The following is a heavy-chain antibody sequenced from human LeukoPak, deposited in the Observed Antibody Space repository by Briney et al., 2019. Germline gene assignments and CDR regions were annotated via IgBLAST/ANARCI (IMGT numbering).Heavy chain of an antibody. CDR1: GGSINNDC. Sequence: PSETLSLTCTVSGGSINNDCWSWMRQPPGKGLEWIGYIYYRGTTDYNSSLKSRVTISVDTSRNQFSLKLNSVTATDTAVYYCARGYYDSSGYYSQHWGQGTLVTVSS. V-gene: IGHV4-59*01. J-gene: IGHJ1*01. D-gene: IGHD3-22*01. CDR2: IYYRGTT. CDR3: ARGYYDSSGYYSQH.